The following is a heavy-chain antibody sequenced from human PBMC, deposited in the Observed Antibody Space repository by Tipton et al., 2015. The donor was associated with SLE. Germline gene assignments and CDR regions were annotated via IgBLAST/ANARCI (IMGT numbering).Heavy chain of an antibody. D-gene: IGHD3-3*01. V-gene: IGHV4-61*09. Sequence: LRLSCTVSGGSISSGSYYWSWIRQPAGKGLEWIGHIYTSGSTNYNPSLKSRVTISVDTSKNQFSLKLSSVTAADTAVYYCARDPSDFWSGYFVFDIWGQGTMVTVSS. CDR1: GGSISSGSYY. CDR3: ARDPSDFWSGYFVFDI. CDR2: IYTSGST. J-gene: IGHJ3*02.